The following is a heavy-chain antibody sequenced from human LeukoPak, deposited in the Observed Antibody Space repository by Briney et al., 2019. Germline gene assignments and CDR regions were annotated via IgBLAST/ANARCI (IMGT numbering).Heavy chain of an antibody. CDR1: GFTFSSYG. CDR3: AKDNAYSSGWLYYFDY. Sequence: GGSLRLSCAASGFTFSSYGMSWVRQAPGTGLGWVSAISGSGGSTYYADSVKGRFTISRDNSKNTLYLQMNSLRAEDTAVYYCAKDNAYSSGWLYYFDYWGQGTLVTVSS. J-gene: IGHJ4*02. V-gene: IGHV3-23*01. CDR2: ISGSGGST. D-gene: IGHD6-19*01.